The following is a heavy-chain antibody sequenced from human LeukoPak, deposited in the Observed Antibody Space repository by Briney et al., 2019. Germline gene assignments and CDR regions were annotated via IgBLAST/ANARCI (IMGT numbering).Heavy chain of an antibody. CDR1: GGSISSSSSDYY. CDR2: ISYSWTT. Sequence: KSSETLSLTCSVSGGSISSSSSDYYWGWVRQPPGKGLEWIESISYSWTTYYNPSLKSRVTISADTSNNQFSLKLTSVTAADTAVYYCARHRHSHHYDYWGQGTLVTVSS. V-gene: IGHV4-39*01. CDR3: ARHRHSHHYDY. D-gene: IGHD5-18*01. J-gene: IGHJ4*02.